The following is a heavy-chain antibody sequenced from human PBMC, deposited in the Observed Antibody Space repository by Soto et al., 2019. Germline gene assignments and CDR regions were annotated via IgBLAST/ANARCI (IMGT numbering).Heavy chain of an antibody. CDR1: GGTLSSYA. Sequence: QVQLVQSGAEVKKPGSSVKVSCKASGGTLSSYAISWVRQAPGQGLEWMGGIIPIFGTANYAQKFQGRVTITADESTSTAYMELSSLRTEDMAVYDCAKFLYAPSAFDIWGQGTMVTVSS. CDR3: AKFLYAPSAFDI. CDR2: IIPIFGTA. V-gene: IGHV1-69*01. J-gene: IGHJ3*02. D-gene: IGHD2-8*01.